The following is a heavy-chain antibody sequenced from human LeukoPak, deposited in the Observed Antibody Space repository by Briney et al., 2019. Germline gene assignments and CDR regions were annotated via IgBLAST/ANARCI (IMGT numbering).Heavy chain of an antibody. V-gene: IGHV4-39*07. J-gene: IGHJ3*01. CDR1: GVSISSGSNY. CDR3: ARSDGYGLVGI. D-gene: IGHD3-10*01. CDR2: ICSSGST. Sequence: SETLSLACSVSGVSISSGSNYWGWIRQPPGETLEWIGSICSSGSTYYNSSLKSRVIILIDTSKNHFSLTLSSVTAADMAVYYCARSDGYGLVGIWGQGTMVTVSS.